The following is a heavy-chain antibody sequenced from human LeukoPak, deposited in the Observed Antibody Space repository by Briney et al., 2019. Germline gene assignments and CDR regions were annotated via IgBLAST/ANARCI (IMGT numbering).Heavy chain of an antibody. CDR2: IYDSGST. Sequence: SETLSLTCTVSGGSISPYYWSWIRQPPGKGLEWIGDIYDSGSTRYNTSLESRVTISVDTSKNQFSLKLSSVTAADTAVYYCAKGGSTNFYYGDVWGQGTTVTVSS. D-gene: IGHD2/OR15-2a*01. CDR1: GGSISPYY. V-gene: IGHV4-59*01. J-gene: IGHJ6*02. CDR3: AKGGSTNFYYGDV.